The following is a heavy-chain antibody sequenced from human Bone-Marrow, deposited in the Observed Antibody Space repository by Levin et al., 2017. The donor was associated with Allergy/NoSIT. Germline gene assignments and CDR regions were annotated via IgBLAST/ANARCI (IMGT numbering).Heavy chain of an antibody. CDR1: GGSISSSSYY. D-gene: IGHD2-15*01. Sequence: SQTLSLTCTVSGGSISSSSYYWGWIRQPPGKGLEWIGSIYYSGSTYYNPSLKSRVTISVDTSKNQFSLKLSSVTAADTAVYYCARVKPTKPDCSGGSCYHKGRSYYFDYWGQGTLVTVSS. V-gene: IGHV4-39*07. CDR3: ARVKPTKPDCSGGSCYHKGRSYYFDY. J-gene: IGHJ4*02. CDR2: IYYSGST.